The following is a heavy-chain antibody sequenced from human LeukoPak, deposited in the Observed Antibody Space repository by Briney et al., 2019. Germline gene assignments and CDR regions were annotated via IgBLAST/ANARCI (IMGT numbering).Heavy chain of an antibody. CDR1: GYSFTSYW. CDR3: ARAPYGGGTGMDV. V-gene: IGHV5-51*01. D-gene: IGHD1-1*01. Sequence: GESLQISFKGSGYSFTSYWIAWVRPMPGKGLEWMGSVYPGDSDTRYSPSFQGHVTISADKATNTAYLHWSSLEASDTAMYYCARAPYGGGTGMDVWGQGTTVTVSS. J-gene: IGHJ6*02. CDR2: VYPGDSDT.